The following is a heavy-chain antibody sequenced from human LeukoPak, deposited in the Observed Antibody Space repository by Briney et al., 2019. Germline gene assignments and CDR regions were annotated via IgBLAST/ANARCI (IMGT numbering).Heavy chain of an antibody. Sequence: SETLSLTCAVYGGSFSGYYWSWIRQPPGKGLEWIGEINHSGSTNYNPSLKSRVTISVDTSKNQFSLKLSSVTAADTAVYYCVRGSSWFDPWGQGTLVTVSS. D-gene: IGHD3-10*01. CDR2: INHSGST. CDR3: VRGSSWFDP. CDR1: GGSFSGYY. V-gene: IGHV4-34*01. J-gene: IGHJ5*02.